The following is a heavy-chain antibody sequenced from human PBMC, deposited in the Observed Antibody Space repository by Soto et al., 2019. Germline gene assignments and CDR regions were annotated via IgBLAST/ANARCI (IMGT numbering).Heavy chain of an antibody. CDR1: GFTFSSYG. CDR2: ISYDGSNK. J-gene: IGHJ6*02. D-gene: IGHD6-19*01. V-gene: IGHV3-30*18. CDR3: AKSTSGWYESYYYYGMDV. Sequence: PVGSLRLSCAASGFTFSSYGMHWVRQAPGKGLEWVAVISYDGSNKYYADSVKGRFTISRDNSKNTLYLQMNSLRAEDTAVYYCAKSTSGWYESYYYYGMDVWGQGTTVTVSS.